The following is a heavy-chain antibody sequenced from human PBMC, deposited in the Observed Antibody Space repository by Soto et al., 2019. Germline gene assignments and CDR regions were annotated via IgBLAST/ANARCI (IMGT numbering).Heavy chain of an antibody. D-gene: IGHD3-10*01. V-gene: IGHV1-8*01. J-gene: IGHJ4*02. CDR1: GYTFTSYD. CDR3: AREEYYYGSGAFFDY. Sequence: ASVKVSCKASGYTFTSYDINWVRQATGQGLEWMGWMNPNSGNTGYAQKFQGRVTITADKSTSTAYMELSSLRSEDTAVYYCAREEYYYGSGAFFDYWGQGTLVTV. CDR2: MNPNSGNT.